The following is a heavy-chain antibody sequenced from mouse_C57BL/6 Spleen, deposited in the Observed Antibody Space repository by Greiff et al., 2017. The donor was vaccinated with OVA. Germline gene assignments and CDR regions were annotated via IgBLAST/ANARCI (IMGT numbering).Heavy chain of an antibody. J-gene: IGHJ2*01. CDR1: GYTFTSYT. CDR2: INPSSGYT. V-gene: IGHV1-4*01. CDR3: ARSYDYDGDYFDY. Sequence: VQGVESGAELARPGASVKMSCKASGYTFTSYTMHWVKQRPGQGLEWIGYINPSSGYTKYNQKFKDKATLTADKSSSTAYMQLSSLTSEDSAVYYCARSYDYDGDYFDYWGQGTTLTVSS. D-gene: IGHD2-4*01.